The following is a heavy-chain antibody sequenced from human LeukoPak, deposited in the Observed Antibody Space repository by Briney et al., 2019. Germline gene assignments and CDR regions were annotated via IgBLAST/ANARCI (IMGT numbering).Heavy chain of an antibody. CDR1: GFTFSSHW. Sequence: GGSLRLSCAASGFTFSSHWMSWVRQAPGKGLEWVANIKQDGSEKYYVDSVKGRFTISRDNAKNSLYLKMNSLRAEDTAVYYCARDWGVNYEFWSGHFDYWGQGTLVTVSS. J-gene: IGHJ4*02. CDR3: ARDWGVNYEFWSGHFDY. D-gene: IGHD3-3*01. V-gene: IGHV3-7*01. CDR2: IKQDGSEK.